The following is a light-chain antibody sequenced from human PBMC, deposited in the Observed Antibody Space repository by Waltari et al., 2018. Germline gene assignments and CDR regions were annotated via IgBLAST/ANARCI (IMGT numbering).Light chain of an antibody. Sequence: SYELTQPPSVSVSPGQTARITGPGDALPKRFCYWYHKKSGQAPVLVIYEGSKRPSGIPERFSGSSLGTMATLTISGAQVEDEADYYCYSTDSSGDYGVFGGGTKLTVL. CDR3: YSTDSSGDYGV. V-gene: IGLV3-10*01. J-gene: IGLJ2*01. CDR1: ALPKRF. CDR2: EGS.